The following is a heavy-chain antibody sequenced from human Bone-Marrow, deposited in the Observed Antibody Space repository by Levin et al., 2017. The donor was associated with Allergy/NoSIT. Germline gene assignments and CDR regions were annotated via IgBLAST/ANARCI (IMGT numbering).Heavy chain of an antibody. CDR3: AGQGYNWNYMSYYYGMDG. Sequence: SETLSLTCTVSGGSISSYYWSWIRQPPGKGLEWIGYIYYSGSTNYNPSLKSRVTISVDTSKNQFSLKLSSVTAADTAVYYCAGQGYNWNYMSYYYGMDGWGQGTTVTVSS. CDR1: GGSISSYY. J-gene: IGHJ6*02. CDR2: IYYSGST. V-gene: IGHV4-59*01. D-gene: IGHD1-7*01.